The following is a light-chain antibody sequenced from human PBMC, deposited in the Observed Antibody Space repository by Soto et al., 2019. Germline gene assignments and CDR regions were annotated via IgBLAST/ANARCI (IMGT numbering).Light chain of an antibody. Sequence: QSALTQPSSVSGSPGPSVTISCTGTSSDVGGYNYVSWFQQHPGKTPKVMIYDVSKRPSGVPDRFSGSKSGNTASLTISGLQAEDEADYFCCSYAGTYIYVFGTGTKVNVL. J-gene: IGLJ1*01. V-gene: IGLV2-11*01. CDR1: SSDVGGYNY. CDR2: DVS. CDR3: CSYAGTYIYV.